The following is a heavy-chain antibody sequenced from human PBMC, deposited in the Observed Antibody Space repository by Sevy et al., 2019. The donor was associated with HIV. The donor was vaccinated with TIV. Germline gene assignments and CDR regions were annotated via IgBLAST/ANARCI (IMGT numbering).Heavy chain of an antibody. CDR1: GFTFSDYY. CDR2: ISPSGGGA. D-gene: IGHD4-17*01. V-gene: IGHV3-11*01. Sequence: GGSLRLSCAASGFTFSDYYMSWIRQAPGKGLEWVSYISPSGGGAYDAVSVKGRFTISRDNAKNSLSLQMNSLRAEATAVYYCARLRWAKYYFDYWGQGSLVTVSS. J-gene: IGHJ4*02. CDR3: ARLRWAKYYFDY.